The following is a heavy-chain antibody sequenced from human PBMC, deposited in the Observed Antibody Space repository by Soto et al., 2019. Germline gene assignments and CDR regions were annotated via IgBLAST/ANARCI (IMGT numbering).Heavy chain of an antibody. J-gene: IGHJ6*02. Sequence: QVQLQESGPGLMKPSETLSLTCTVSGGSISSYYWSWIRQPPGKGLEWIGYIYYSGSTNYNPSLKSRVTISVDTSKNQFSLKLSSVTAADTAVYYCARATPGYYGMDVWGQGTTVTVSS. CDR1: GGSISSYY. CDR3: ARATPGYYGMDV. CDR2: IYYSGST. V-gene: IGHV4-59*01.